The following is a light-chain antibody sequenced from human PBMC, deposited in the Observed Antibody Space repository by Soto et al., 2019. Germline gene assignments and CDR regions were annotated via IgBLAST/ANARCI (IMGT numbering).Light chain of an antibody. V-gene: IGLV1-44*01. Sequence: QSVLTQPPSASGTPGQTITISCSGGSSNIGINTVSWYEHLPGTAPRLLIYGNNQRPSGVPDRFSGSKSGTSASLAISGLQSEDEAHYYCATWDDSLDVHVFGTGTKLTFL. CDR2: GNN. CDR3: ATWDDSLDVHV. CDR1: SSNIGINT. J-gene: IGLJ1*01.